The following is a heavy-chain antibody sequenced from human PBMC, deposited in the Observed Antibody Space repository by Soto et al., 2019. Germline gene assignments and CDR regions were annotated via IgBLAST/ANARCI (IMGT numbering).Heavy chain of an antibody. CDR3: AIGGRAAEFEY. D-gene: IGHD2-15*01. J-gene: IGHJ4*02. CDR1: AYTLTEFT. Sequence: QVQVVQSGAEVRKPGASVKLSCKVLAYTLTEFTIHWVRQAPGKGLEWMGVSDPEERDTLFAQKFQGRVTMTEDTSTDTVYMELSSLRSEDTAVYYCAIGGRAAEFEYWGQGTLVTVSS. CDR2: SDPEERDT. V-gene: IGHV1-24*01.